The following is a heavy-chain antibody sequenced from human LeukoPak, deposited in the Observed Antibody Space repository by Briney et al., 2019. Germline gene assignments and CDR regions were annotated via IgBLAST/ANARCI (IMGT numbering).Heavy chain of an antibody. CDR2: ISSSSSYI. CDR3: ARDPRLIYDFWSGEFDY. Sequence: GGSLRLSCVGCGLSIGNYAMNWVRQAPGKGLEWVSSISSSSSYIYYADSVKGRFTISRDNAKNSLYLQMNSLRAEDTAVYYCARDPRLIYDFWSGEFDYWGQGTLVTVSS. D-gene: IGHD3-3*01. J-gene: IGHJ4*02. V-gene: IGHV3-21*01. CDR1: GLSIGNYA.